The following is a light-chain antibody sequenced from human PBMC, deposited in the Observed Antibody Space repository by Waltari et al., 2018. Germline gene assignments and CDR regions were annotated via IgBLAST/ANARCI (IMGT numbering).Light chain of an antibody. V-gene: IGKV3-20*01. CDR1: QSVSSSS. CDR2: DAS. Sequence: EIVLTQSPGTLSLSPGERATFPCRASQSVSSSSLAWYQQKPGQAPRLLIHDASSRATGIPDRFSGGGSGTDFTLTISRLEPEDSAVYYCQQYGRSWSTFGQGTKLEI. CDR3: QQYGRSWST. J-gene: IGKJ2*02.